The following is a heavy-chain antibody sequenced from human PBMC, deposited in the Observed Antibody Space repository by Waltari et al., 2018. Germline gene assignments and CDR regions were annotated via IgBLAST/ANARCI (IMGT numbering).Heavy chain of an antibody. J-gene: IGHJ6*02. CDR3: ARDSITIFGVDNFAPYYGMDV. Sequence: QVQLVQSGAEVKKPGASVKVSCKASGYTFTSYGISWVRQAPGQGLEWMGWISAYNGNTNYAQKLKGRVTMTTDTSTSTAYMELRSLRSDDTAVYYCARDSITIFGVDNFAPYYGMDVWGQGTTVTVSS. D-gene: IGHD3-3*01. CDR1: GYTFTSYG. CDR2: ISAYNGNT. V-gene: IGHV1-18*01.